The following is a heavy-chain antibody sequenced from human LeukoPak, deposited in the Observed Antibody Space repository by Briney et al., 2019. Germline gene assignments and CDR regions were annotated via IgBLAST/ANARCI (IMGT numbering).Heavy chain of an antibody. CDR2: IIPILGIA. CDR1: GGTFSSYA. J-gene: IGHJ4*02. Sequence: ASVKVSCKASGGTFSSYAISWVRQAPGQGLEWMGRIIPILGIANYAQKFQGRVTITADKSTSTAYMELSSLRSEDTAVYYCAREAGYCSGGSCYPGGYYFDYWGQGTLVTVSS. CDR3: AREAGYCSGGSCYPGGYYFDY. D-gene: IGHD2-15*01. V-gene: IGHV1-69*04.